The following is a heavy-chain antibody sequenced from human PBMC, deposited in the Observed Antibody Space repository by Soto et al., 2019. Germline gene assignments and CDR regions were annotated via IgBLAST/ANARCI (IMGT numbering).Heavy chain of an antibody. CDR1: GGSVSSGNYY. D-gene: IGHD3-9*01. CDR3: ASYDVLAAYYY. J-gene: IGHJ4*02. V-gene: IGHV4-61*01. CDR2: IYYSGST. Sequence: SETLSLTCTVSGGSVSSGNYYWSWIRQPPGKGLEWIGYIYYSGSTNYNPSLKSRVTISVDTSRNQFSLKLSSVTAADTAVFYCASYDVLAAYYYWGQGTLVTVSS.